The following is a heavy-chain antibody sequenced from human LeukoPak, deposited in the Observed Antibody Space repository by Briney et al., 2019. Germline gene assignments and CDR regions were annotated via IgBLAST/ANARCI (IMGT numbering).Heavy chain of an antibody. Sequence: PSETLSLTCSVSGGSISSHYWTWVRQPPGQALEFIGYIYYGGRTQYNPSLKSRVTMTMDTSKNQFSLRLNSVSAADPAVYYCAREVTVAGTFYFYMDVWGKGTTVTVSS. J-gene: IGHJ6*03. D-gene: IGHD6-19*01. CDR3: AREVTVAGTFYFYMDV. V-gene: IGHV4-59*11. CDR2: IYYGGRT. CDR1: GGSISSHY.